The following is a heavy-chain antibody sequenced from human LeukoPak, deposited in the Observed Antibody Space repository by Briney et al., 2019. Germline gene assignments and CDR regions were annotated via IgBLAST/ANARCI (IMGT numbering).Heavy chain of an antibody. CDR2: INPSGGST. CDR3: ATCCRGGSS. D-gene: IGHD3-10*01. Sequence: ASVKVSCKSSVYTFTSYYIHCVRQAPGQGLEWMGIINPSGGSTSYAQKFQGRVTLTRDTSTSTVYMELSSLRSEDTAVYYCATCCRGGSSWGQGTLVTVSS. CDR1: VYTFTSYY. V-gene: IGHV1-46*01. J-gene: IGHJ5*02.